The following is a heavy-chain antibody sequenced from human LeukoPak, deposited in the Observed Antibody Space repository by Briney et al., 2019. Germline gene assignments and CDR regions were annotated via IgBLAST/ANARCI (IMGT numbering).Heavy chain of an antibody. J-gene: IGHJ4*02. D-gene: IGHD2-15*01. V-gene: IGHV3-74*01. Sequence: GGSLRLSCAASGFTFSSHSMNWVRQAPGKGLEWVSRINSDGSSTSYADSVKGRFTISRDNAKNTLYLQMNSLRAEDTAVYYCARVSPDCSGGSCFDYWGQGTLVTVSS. CDR3: ARVSPDCSGGSCFDY. CDR2: INSDGSST. CDR1: GFTFSSHS.